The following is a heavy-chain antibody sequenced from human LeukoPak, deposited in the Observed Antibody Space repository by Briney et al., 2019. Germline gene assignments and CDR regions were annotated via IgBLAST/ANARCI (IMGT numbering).Heavy chain of an antibody. V-gene: IGHV1-2*02. CDR1: GYTFTGYY. CDR3: VRGYDFWSGYSVVDAFDI. J-gene: IGHJ3*02. D-gene: IGHD3-3*01. CDR2: INPNSGGT. Sequence: LAASVKVSCKASGYTFTGYYMHWVRQAPGQGLESMGWINPNSGGTNYAQKFQGRVTMTRDTSISTAYMELSRLRSDDTAVYYCVRGYDFWSGYSVVDAFDIWGQGTMVTVSS.